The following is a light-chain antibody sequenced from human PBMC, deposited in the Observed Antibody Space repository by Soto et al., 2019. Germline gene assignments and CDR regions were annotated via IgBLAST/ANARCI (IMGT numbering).Light chain of an antibody. J-gene: IGKJ4*01. V-gene: IGKV3D-15*01. CDR2: GAS. Sequence: EIVMTQSPATLSVSAGERVTLSCRASQSVSSNFAWYQQKPGQAPRLLIYGASTRATGIPARFSGSGSGTDVTLTISSLQSEDFAVYYCQQYNTWPPLTFGGGTKGEIK. CDR1: QSVSSN. CDR3: QQYNTWPPLT.